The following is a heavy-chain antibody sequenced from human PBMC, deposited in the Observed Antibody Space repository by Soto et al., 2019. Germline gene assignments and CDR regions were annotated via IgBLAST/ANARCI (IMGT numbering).Heavy chain of an antibody. CDR2: VNPGNGTT. CDR3: ARDTYANFDY. V-gene: IGHV1-2*02. Sequence: GASVKVSCKAPGYTFTAYYMHWVRQAPGQGLEWMGWVNPGNGTTSFAQKFQGRVTMTRDTSISTAYMELSGLRSDDTAMYYCARDTYANFDYWGQGTLVTVS. CDR1: GYTFTAYY. J-gene: IGHJ4*02. D-gene: IGHD2-8*01.